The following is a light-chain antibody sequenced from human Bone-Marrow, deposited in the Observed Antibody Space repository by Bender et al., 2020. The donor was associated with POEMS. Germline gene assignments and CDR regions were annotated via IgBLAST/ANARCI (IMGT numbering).Light chain of an antibody. CDR3: SSFTSSNTPVL. V-gene: IGLV2-18*02. Sequence: QSALTQPASVSGSPGQSVTISCTGTSSDVGNYNLVSWYHQPPGTAPQLIIYEVTNRPSGVSDRFSGSKSGNTASLTISGLQAEDEGDFYCSSFTSSNTPVLFGGGTKLTVL. CDR2: EVT. CDR1: SSDVGNYNL. J-gene: IGLJ2*01.